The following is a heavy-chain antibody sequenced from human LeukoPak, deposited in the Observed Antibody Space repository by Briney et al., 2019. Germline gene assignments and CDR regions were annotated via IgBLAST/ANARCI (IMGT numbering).Heavy chain of an antibody. CDR3: AKDFVGAVSDH. J-gene: IGHJ4*02. CDR1: GITFSSHG. V-gene: IGHV3-33*06. D-gene: IGHD6-19*01. Sequence: PGRSLRLSCAASGITFSSHGMNWVRQAPGKGLEWVAVIWYDGSNKYYADSVKGRFTISRDNSKNTLYLQMNSLRAEDTATYYSAKDFVGAVSDHWGQGTLVTVSS. CDR2: IWYDGSNK.